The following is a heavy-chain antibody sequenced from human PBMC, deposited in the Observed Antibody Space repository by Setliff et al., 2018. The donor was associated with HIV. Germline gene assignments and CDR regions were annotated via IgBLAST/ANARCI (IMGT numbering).Heavy chain of an antibody. CDR1: GGSFTGYF. D-gene: IGHD3-22*01. Sequence: SETLSLTCAVYGGSFTGYFWSWIRQSPGKGLEWIGEINHSGSTNYNPSLKSRVTISVDTSKNQFSLKLSSVTAVDTAVFYCARLTTTYYYDSSAYYHPVWGQGTLVTVSS. J-gene: IGHJ4*02. CDR2: INHSGST. CDR3: ARLTTTYYYDSSAYYHPV. V-gene: IGHV4-34*01.